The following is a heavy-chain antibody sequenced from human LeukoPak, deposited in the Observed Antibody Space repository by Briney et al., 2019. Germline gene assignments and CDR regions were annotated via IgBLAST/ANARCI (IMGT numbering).Heavy chain of an antibody. J-gene: IGHJ3*02. V-gene: IGHV1-69*13. CDR3: ARDRAIPKADVFDI. CDR2: IIPMIGTT. Sequence: ASVTVSCKASGGSFGGYAINWLRQAPGQGLEWMGGIIPMIGTTNFAPKFQVRVAFTADASTSTAYMDLSSLTSEDTAMYYCARDRAIPKADVFDIWGQGTMVTVSS. CDR1: GGSFGGYA.